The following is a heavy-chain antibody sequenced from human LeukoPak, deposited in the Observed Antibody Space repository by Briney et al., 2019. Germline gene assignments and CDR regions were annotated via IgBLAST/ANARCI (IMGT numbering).Heavy chain of an antibody. V-gene: IGHV1-2*02. CDR1: GYTFTGYY. CDR3: ARDLGYSSSEYYFDY. CDR2: INPNSGGT. D-gene: IGHD6-6*01. J-gene: IGHJ4*02. Sequence: AASVKVSCKASGYTFTGYYMHWARQAPGQGLEWMGWINPNSGGTNYAQKFQGRVTMTRDTSISTAYMELSRLRSDDTAVYYCARDLGYSSSEYYFDYWGQGTLVTVSS.